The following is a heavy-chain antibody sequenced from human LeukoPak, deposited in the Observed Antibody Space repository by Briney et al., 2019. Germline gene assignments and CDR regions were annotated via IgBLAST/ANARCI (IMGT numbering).Heavy chain of an antibody. J-gene: IGHJ4*02. CDR1: GFTFTNYW. CDR3: VGTIASRGSEY. CDR2: LPPDELGI. V-gene: IGHV3-74*01. Sequence: GGSLRLSCAASGFTFTNYWMHWVRQAPGMGLVWVSRLPPDELGIIYADSVKGRFTVSRGNAKNTVYLQMNNLRVDDTAMYYCVGTIASRGSEYWGQGALVTVSS. D-gene: IGHD6-6*01.